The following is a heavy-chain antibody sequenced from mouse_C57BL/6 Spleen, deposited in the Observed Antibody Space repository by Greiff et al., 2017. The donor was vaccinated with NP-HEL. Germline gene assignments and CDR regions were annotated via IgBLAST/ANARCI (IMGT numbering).Heavy chain of an antibody. CDR2: INPSSGYT. J-gene: IGHJ2*01. Sequence: QVQLKQSGAELAKPGASVKLSCKASGYTFTSYWMHWVKQRPGQGLEWIGYINPSSGYTKYNQKFKDKATLTADKSSSTAYMQLSSLTYEDSAVYYCATPYYGSLFDYWGQGTTLTVSS. D-gene: IGHD1-1*01. CDR1: GYTFTSYW. V-gene: IGHV1-7*01. CDR3: ATPYYGSLFDY.